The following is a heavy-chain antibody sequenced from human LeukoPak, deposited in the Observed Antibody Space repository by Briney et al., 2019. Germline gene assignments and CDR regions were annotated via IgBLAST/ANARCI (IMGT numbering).Heavy chain of an antibody. CDR3: ASVKTYCSGGSCYWFDH. CDR1: GGSISSGDYY. CDR2: IYYSGST. V-gene: IGHV4-30-4*01. J-gene: IGHJ5*02. Sequence: SETLSLTCTVSGGSISSGDYYWSWIRQPPGKGLEWIGYIYYSGSTYYNPSLKSRFTISVDTSKNQFSLKLSSVTAADTAVYYCASVKTYCSGGSCYWFDHWGQGTLVTVSS. D-gene: IGHD2-15*01.